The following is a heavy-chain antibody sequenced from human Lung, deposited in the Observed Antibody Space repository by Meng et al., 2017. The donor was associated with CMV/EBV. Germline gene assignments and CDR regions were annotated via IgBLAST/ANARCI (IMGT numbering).Heavy chain of an antibody. CDR2: IRYDEKTK. D-gene: IGHD2-2*01. CDR1: GFNFKIFG. CDR3: ARACSSTSCLAAYYYYGMDV. J-gene: IGHJ6*02. Sequence: GGSXRLXXATSGFNFKIFGMHWLRQLPGKGLEWVAFIRYDEKTKYYADSVKGRFTIFRDNSKNTLYLQMNSLRSEDTAVYYCARACSSTSCLAAYYYYGMDVWXQGTTVTVSS. V-gene: IGHV3-30*02.